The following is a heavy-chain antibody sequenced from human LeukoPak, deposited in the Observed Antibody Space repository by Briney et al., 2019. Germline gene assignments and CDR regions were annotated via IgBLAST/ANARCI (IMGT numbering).Heavy chain of an antibody. CDR1: GFTFSSYS. J-gene: IGHJ4*02. CDR3: ARDQGIFDY. Sequence: PGGSLRLSCAASGFTFSSYSMNWVRQAPGKGLEWVSYISSSSKTIYYADSVKGRFTIYRDNAKNSLYLHMDSVRDEDSAFYSCARDQGIFDYWGQGTLVTVSS. CDR2: ISSSSKTI. V-gene: IGHV3-48*02.